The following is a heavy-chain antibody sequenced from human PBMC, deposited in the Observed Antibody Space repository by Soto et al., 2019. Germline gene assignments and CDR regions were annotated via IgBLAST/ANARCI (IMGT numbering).Heavy chain of an antibody. J-gene: IGHJ4*02. CDR2: IKHDGSEK. V-gene: IGHV3-7*02. D-gene: IGHD2-2*01. Sequence: GGSLRLSCAASGFTFSDSWMNWVRQAPGKGLEWVANIKHDGSEKYYADSVKGRFTISRDNSKNTVYLQMNSLRAEDTAVYYCAKGRIAGVPVVPEFDYWGQGTQVTVSS. CDR3: AKGRIAGVPVVPEFDY. CDR1: GFTFSDSW.